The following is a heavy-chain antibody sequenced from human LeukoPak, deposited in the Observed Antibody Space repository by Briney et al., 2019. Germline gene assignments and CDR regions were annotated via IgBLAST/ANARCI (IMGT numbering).Heavy chain of an antibody. J-gene: IGHJ1*01. V-gene: IGHV3-23*01. Sequence: GGSLRLSCAASGFTFSSYAMSWVRQAPGKGLEWVSAISASGGSPYYADSVKGRFTISRDISKNTLYLQMNSLRAEDTALYHCAKDLGTMIVGYFHHWGQGTLVTVSS. D-gene: IGHD3-22*01. CDR3: AKDLGTMIVGYFHH. CDR1: GFTFSSYA. CDR2: ISASGGSP.